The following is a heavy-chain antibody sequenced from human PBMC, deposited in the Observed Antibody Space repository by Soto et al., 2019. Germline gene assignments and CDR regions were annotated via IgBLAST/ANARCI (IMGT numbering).Heavy chain of an antibody. V-gene: IGHV1-18*04. CDR2: ISAYNGNT. D-gene: IGHD3-3*01. J-gene: IGHJ5*02. CDR1: GYTFTSYG. CDR3: ARDKYYDFWSGVVWFGP. Sequence: GASVKVSCKASGYTFTSYGISWVRQAPGQGLEWMGWISAYNGNTNYAQKLQGRVTMTTDTSTSTAYMELRSLRSDDTAVYYCARDKYYDFWSGVVWFGPWGQGTLVTVCS.